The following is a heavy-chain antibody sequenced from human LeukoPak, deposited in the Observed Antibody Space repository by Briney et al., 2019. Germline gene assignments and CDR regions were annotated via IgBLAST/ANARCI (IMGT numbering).Heavy chain of an antibody. CDR3: ARGKNYDILTGYPTFDY. D-gene: IGHD3-9*01. V-gene: IGHV4-34*01. Sequence: PSETLSLTCAVYGGSFSGYYWSRIRQPPGKGLEWIGEINHSGSTNYNPSLKSRVTISVDTSKNQFSLKLSSVTAADTAVYYCARGKNYDILTGYPTFDYWGQGTLVTVSS. CDR2: INHSGST. J-gene: IGHJ4*02. CDR1: GGSFSGYY.